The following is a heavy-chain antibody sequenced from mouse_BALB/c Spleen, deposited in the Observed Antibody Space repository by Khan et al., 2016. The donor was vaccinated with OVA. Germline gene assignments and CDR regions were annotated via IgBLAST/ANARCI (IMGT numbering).Heavy chain of an antibody. CDR3: ARKLGSDFDY. CDR2: INPHIGET. D-gene: IGHD1-1*01. Sequence: VQLKQSGAELVKPGASVKISCKASGYTFTGYFMHWVMQSHGKGLEWIGRINPHIGETLYNQKFKGKATLTVDESSRTAHMQLSSLASEDSAVYYAARKLGSDFDYWGQGTTLTVSS. CDR1: GYTFTGYF. J-gene: IGHJ2*01. V-gene: IGHV1-20*02.